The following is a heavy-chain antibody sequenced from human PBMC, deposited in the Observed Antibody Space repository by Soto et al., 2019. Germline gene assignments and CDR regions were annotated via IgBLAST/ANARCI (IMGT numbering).Heavy chain of an antibody. CDR3: ARDLMGGGVLLDYYYGIDV. V-gene: IGHV1-69*13. D-gene: IGHD3-16*01. J-gene: IGHJ6*02. Sequence: ASVKVSCKASGGTFSSYAISWVRQAPGQGLEWMGWINPNFGTTNYAQKFQGRVTITADESTSTAYMELSSLRSEDTAVYYCARDLMGGGVLLDYYYGIDVWGQGTTVTVSS. CDR2: INPNFGTT. CDR1: GGTFSSYA.